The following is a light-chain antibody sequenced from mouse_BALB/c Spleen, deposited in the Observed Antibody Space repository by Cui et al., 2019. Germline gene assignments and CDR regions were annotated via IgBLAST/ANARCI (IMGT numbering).Light chain of an antibody. Sequence: ENVLTQSPAIMSASPGETVTMTCSASSSVSYMHWYQQKSSTSPKLWIYDTSKLASGVPGRFSGSGSGNSYSLTISSMQAEDVATYYCFQGSGYPLTFGAGTKLGLK. CDR2: DTS. CDR1: SSVSY. V-gene: IGKV4-63*01. J-gene: IGKJ5*01. CDR3: FQGSGYPLT.